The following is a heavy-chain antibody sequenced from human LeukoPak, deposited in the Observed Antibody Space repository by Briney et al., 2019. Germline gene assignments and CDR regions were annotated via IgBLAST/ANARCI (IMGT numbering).Heavy chain of an antibody. CDR1: GFTFTSSA. J-gene: IGHJ3*02. D-gene: IGHD3-16*01. Sequence: ASVKVSCKASGFTFTSSAMQWVRQARGQRLEWKGWIVVGSGNTNYAQKFQERVTITRNMSTSTAYMELSSLRSEDTAVYSCAAMLAGGGTTSGDAFDIWGQGTMVTVSS. CDR2: IVVGSGNT. V-gene: IGHV1-58*02. CDR3: AAMLAGGGTTSGDAFDI.